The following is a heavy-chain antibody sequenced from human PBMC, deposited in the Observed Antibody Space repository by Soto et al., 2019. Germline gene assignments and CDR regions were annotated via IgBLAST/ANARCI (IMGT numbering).Heavy chain of an antibody. CDR1: GGSISSGGYY. V-gene: IGHV4-31*03. Sequence: SETLSLTCTVSGGSISSGGYYWSWIRQHPGKGLEWIGYIYYSGSTYYNPSLKSRVTISVDTSKNQFSLKLSSVTAADTAVYYCARVDSSSWDVYFDYWGQGTLVTVSS. J-gene: IGHJ4*02. D-gene: IGHD6-13*01. CDR3: ARVDSSSWDVYFDY. CDR2: IYYSGST.